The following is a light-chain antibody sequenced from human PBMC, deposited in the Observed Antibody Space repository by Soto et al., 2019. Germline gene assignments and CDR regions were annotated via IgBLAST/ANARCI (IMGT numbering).Light chain of an antibody. V-gene: IGKV3-20*01. Sequence: EIVLTQSPGTLSLSPGERATLSCRASQSVSSSYLAWYQQKPGQAPRPLIYGASSRAIGIPDRFSGSGPGTEFTLIISRLEPEDFAVYYCQQYGSSPWTFGQGTKVEIK. CDR1: QSVSSSY. CDR2: GAS. J-gene: IGKJ1*01. CDR3: QQYGSSPWT.